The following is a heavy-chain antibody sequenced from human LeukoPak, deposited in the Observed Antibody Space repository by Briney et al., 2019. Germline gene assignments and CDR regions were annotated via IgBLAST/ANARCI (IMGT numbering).Heavy chain of an antibody. CDR2: ISGSGGST. J-gene: IGHJ6*02. D-gene: IGHD3-10*01. Sequence: GGSLRLSCAASGFTFSSYAMSWVRQAPGKGLEWVSAISGSGGSTYYADSVKGRFTISRDNSKNTLYLQMNSLRAEDTAVYYCAKPLGFGELSSAYYYGMDVWGQGTTVTVSS. V-gene: IGHV3-23*01. CDR1: GFTFSSYA. CDR3: AKPLGFGELSSAYYYGMDV.